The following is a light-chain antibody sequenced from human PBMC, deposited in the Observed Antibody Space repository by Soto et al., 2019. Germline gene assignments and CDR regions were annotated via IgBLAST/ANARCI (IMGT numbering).Light chain of an antibody. J-gene: IGKJ3*01. CDR2: TAS. CDR1: QGIRND. V-gene: IGKV1-17*01. CDR3: LQHNSYPFT. Sequence: DIQMTQSPSSLSASVGDRVTITCRASQGIRNDLAWYQQKPGEAPKRLIYTASSLQRGVPSRFSGSGSGTEFTLTISSLQPEEFATYYCLQHNSYPFTFGPGTKVDIK.